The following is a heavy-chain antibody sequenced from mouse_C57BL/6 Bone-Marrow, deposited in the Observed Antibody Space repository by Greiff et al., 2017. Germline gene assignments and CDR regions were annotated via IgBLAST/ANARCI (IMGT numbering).Heavy chain of an antibody. Sequence: VQLQQSGAELVRPGASVKLSCTASGFNIKDYYMHWVKQRPEQGLEWIGRIDPEDGDTEYAPKFQGKATMTADTSSNTAYLQLSSLTSEDTAVYYCTTPDGYYSAWFAYWGQGTLLTVSA. J-gene: IGHJ3*01. CDR1: GFNIKDYY. CDR3: TTPDGYYSAWFAY. V-gene: IGHV14-1*01. CDR2: IDPEDGDT. D-gene: IGHD2-3*01.